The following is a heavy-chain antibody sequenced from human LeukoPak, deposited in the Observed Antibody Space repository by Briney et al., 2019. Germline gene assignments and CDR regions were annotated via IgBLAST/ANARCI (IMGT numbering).Heavy chain of an antibody. CDR3: ARARNFFDY. J-gene: IGHJ4*02. CDR1: GCTFSSYE. Sequence: GGSLRLSCAASGCTFSSYEMNWVRQAPGKGLEWVSYISTSGSSIYYADSEKGRFTISRDNAKNSLYLQMNILRAEDTAVYYCARARNFFDYWGQGTLVTVSS. CDR2: ISTSGSSI. D-gene: IGHD6-6*01. V-gene: IGHV3-48*03.